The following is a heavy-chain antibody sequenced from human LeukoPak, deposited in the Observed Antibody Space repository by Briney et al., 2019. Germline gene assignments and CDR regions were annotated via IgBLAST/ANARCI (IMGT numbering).Heavy chain of an antibody. V-gene: IGHV4-30-2*01. J-gene: IGHJ4*02. D-gene: IGHD3-10*01. CDR1: GGSISSGGYY. Sequence: SETLSLTCTVSGGSISSGGYYWSWIRQPPGKGLEWIGYIYHSGSTYYNPSLKSRVTISVDRSKNQFSLKLSSVTAADTAVYYCAREYWGFMIERYFDYWGQGTLVTVSS. CDR2: IYHSGST. CDR3: AREYWGFMIERYFDY.